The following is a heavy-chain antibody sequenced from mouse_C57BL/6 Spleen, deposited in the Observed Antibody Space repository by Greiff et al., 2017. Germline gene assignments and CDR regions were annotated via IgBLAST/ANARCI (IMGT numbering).Heavy chain of an antibody. Sequence: EVKLLESGGGLVKPGGSLKLSCAASGFTFSDYGMHWVRQAPEKGLEWVAYISSGSSTISSADTVKGRFTISRDNAKNTLFLQMTSLRSEDTAMYYCARDGATVVDTEAMDYWGQGTSVTVSS. CDR3: ARDGATVVDTEAMDY. D-gene: IGHD1-1*01. V-gene: IGHV5-17*01. CDR2: ISSGSSTI. J-gene: IGHJ4*01. CDR1: GFTFSDYG.